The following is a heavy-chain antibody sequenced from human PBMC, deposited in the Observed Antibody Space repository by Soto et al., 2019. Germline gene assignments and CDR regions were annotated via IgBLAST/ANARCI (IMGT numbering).Heavy chain of an antibody. CDR2: IYHRGAT. V-gene: IGHV4-38-2*02. D-gene: IGHD3-3*01. J-gene: IGHJ6*02. CDR1: GYSINRGYY. Sequence: SETLSLTCSVSGYSINRGYYWGWIRQAPGKGLEWIGSIYHRGATYYTPSFKTRATISLDTSKNQFSLKLSSVTAADTAVYYCASRHFGVRKGYYYGMDVWGQGTTVTVSS. CDR3: ASRHFGVRKGYYYGMDV.